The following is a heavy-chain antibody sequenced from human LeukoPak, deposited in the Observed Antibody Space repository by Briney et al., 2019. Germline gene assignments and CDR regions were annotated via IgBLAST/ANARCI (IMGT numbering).Heavy chain of an antibody. V-gene: IGHV3-23*01. CDR1: GFTFSSYA. J-gene: IGHJ4*02. CDR3: ATDMAYYDFWSGNYGEGY. CDR2: ISGSGGST. D-gene: IGHD3-3*01. Sequence: GGSLRLSCAASGFTFSSYAMSWVRQAPGKGLEWVSAISGSGGSTYYADSVKGRFTISRDNSKNTLYLQMNSLRAEDTAVYYCATDMAYYDFWSGNYGEGYWGQGTLVTVSS.